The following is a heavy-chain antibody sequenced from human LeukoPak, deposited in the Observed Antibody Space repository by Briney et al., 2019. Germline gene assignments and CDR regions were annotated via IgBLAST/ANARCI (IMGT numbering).Heavy chain of an antibody. CDR3: ARVAEGYNGYDLGGYPFDY. J-gene: IGHJ4*02. D-gene: IGHD5-12*01. CDR2: ITSSGSYI. Sequence: GGSLRLSCAASGFTFSSYSMNWVRQAPGKGLEWVSSITSSGSYIYYTASLKGRFTISRDNAKNSLYLQMYSLRAEDTAVYYRARVAEGYNGYDLGGYPFDYWGQGILVTVSS. V-gene: IGHV3-21*04. CDR1: GFTFSSYS.